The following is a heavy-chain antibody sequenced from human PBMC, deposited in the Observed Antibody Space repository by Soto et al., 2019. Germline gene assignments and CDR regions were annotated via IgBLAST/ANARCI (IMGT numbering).Heavy chain of an antibody. Sequence: EVQLVESGGGLVQPGGSLRLSCAASGFTVSTNYISWVRQAPGKGLEWVSVIYSGGSTYYADSVKERCTISRDNSKNTLVLQMNSLGGEDTAGYYLGREWRYSSRWFLDYWGQGTLVTGSS. J-gene: IGHJ4*02. CDR3: GREWRYSSRWFLDY. CDR1: GFTVSTNY. D-gene: IGHD6-13*01. V-gene: IGHV3-66*01. CDR2: IYSGGST.